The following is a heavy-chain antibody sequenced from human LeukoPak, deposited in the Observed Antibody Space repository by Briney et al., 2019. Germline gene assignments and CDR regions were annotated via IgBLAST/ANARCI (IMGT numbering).Heavy chain of an antibody. CDR2: INSDGSSA. Sequence: GGSLRLSCAASGFTFSSYWMHWVCQAPGKGLAWVSRINSDGSSATYADSVNGRFTISRDNAKNTLYLQMDSLRAEDTAVYYCARLTTVTTVVDYWGQGTLVSVSS. CDR1: GFTFSSYW. CDR3: ARLTTVTTVVDY. J-gene: IGHJ4*02. V-gene: IGHV3-74*01. D-gene: IGHD4-17*01.